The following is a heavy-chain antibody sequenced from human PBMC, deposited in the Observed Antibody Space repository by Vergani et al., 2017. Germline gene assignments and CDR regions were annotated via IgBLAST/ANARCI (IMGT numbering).Heavy chain of an antibody. CDR1: GFTFSSYG. CDR3: AKYSVEQQLANYYGMDV. J-gene: IGHJ6*02. Sequence: QVQLVESGGGVVQPGRSLRLSSAASGFTFSSYGMHWVRQAPGKGLEWVAVISYDGSNKYYADSVKGRFTISRDNSKNTLYLQMNSLRAEDTAVYYCAKYSVEQQLANYYGMDVWGQGTTVTVSS. CDR2: ISYDGSNK. D-gene: IGHD6-13*01. V-gene: IGHV3-30*18.